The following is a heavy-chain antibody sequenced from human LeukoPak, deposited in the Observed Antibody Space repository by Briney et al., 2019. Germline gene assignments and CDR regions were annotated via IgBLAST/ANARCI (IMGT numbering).Heavy chain of an antibody. CDR3: ARDRPYGGNSDDY. D-gene: IGHD4-23*01. V-gene: IGHV4-39*07. CDR2: IYYSGST. J-gene: IGHJ4*02. CDR1: GGSISSSSCY. Sequence: SETLSLTCTVSGGSISSSSCYWGWIRQPPGKGLEWIGSIYYSGSTYYNPSLKSRVTISVDTSKNQFSLKLSSVTAADTAVYYCARDRPYGGNSDDYWGQGTLVTVSS.